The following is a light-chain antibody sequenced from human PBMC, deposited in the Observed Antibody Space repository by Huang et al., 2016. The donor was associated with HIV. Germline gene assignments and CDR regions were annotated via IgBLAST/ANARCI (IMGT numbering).Light chain of an antibody. CDR2: GAA. Sequence: EIVMTQSPATLSVSPGERATLSCRASQGVNDNVAWYQQQPGQAPRRLMYGAATRATGIPARFSGSGSGTEFNLTISSLQSEDFAIYFCQQYNKWPPWTFGQGTKVEIK. CDR3: QQYNKWPPWT. V-gene: IGKV3-15*01. J-gene: IGKJ1*01. CDR1: QGVNDN.